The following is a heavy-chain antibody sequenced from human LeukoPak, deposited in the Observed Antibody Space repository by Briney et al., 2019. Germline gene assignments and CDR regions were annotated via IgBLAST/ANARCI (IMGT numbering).Heavy chain of an antibody. CDR3: ARWGDHYYGSSGQFDY. CDR2: IYYSGST. V-gene: IGHV4-39*01. J-gene: IGHJ4*02. Sequence: SETLSLICTVSSGSVSSSSYYWGWIRQPPGKGPEWIGSIYYSGSTYYNPSLKSRVTISVDTSKNQFSLKLSSVTAADTAVYYCARWGDHYYGSSGQFDYWGQGTLVTVSS. D-gene: IGHD3-22*01. CDR1: SGSVSSSSYY.